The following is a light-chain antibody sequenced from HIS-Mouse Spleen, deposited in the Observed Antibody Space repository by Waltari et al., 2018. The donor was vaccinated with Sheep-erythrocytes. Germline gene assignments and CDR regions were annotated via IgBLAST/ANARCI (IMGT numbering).Light chain of an antibody. CDR3: QQYYSTPLT. V-gene: IGKV4-1*01. Sequence: DIVMTQSPDSLAVSLGERATINCQSSQNVLYSSNNKNYLAWYQQKPGQPPKLLIYWASTRESGVPDRFSGSGSGTDFTLTISSLQAEDVAVYYCQQYYSTPLTFGGGTKVEIK. CDR2: WAS. J-gene: IGKJ4*01. CDR1: QNVLYSSNNKNY.